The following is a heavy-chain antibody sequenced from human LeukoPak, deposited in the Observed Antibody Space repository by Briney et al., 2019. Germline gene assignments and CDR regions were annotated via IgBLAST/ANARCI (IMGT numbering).Heavy chain of an antibody. CDR1: GDSVSSNSAA. Sequence: SQTLSLTCAISGDSVSSNSAAWNWIRQSPSRGLEWLGRTYYRSKWYNDYAVSVKSRITINPDTSKNQFSLQLNSVTPEDTAVYYCARDRYSSGWYPQFDAFDIWGQGTMVTVSS. CDR2: TYYRSKWYN. J-gene: IGHJ3*02. D-gene: IGHD6-19*01. CDR3: ARDRYSSGWYPQFDAFDI. V-gene: IGHV6-1*01.